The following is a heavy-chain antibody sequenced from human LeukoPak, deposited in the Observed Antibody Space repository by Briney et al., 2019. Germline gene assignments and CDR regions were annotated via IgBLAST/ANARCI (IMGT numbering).Heavy chain of an antibody. CDR3: ATDRLDTMVRGVISF. Sequence: ASVKVSCKVSGYTLTELSMHWVRQAPGKGLEWMGGFDPEDGETIYAQKFQGRVTMTEDASTDTAYMELSSLRSEDTAVYYCATDRLDTMVRGVISFWGQGTLVTVSS. CDR1: GYTLTELS. D-gene: IGHD3-10*01. V-gene: IGHV1-24*01. J-gene: IGHJ4*02. CDR2: FDPEDGET.